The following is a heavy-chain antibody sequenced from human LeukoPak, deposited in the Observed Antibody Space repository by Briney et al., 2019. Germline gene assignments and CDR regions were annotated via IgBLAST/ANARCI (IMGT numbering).Heavy chain of an antibody. V-gene: IGHV1-2*06. J-gene: IGHJ4*02. CDR2: INPTSGDT. D-gene: IGHD3-22*01. Sequence: AASVKVSCKASGYTFTAYYIHWVRQAPGQGLEWMGRINPTSGDTNYAQKLQGRVTMTRDTSISTAYMELRRLRSDDTAVYYCARAYYYDSSAYYYDYWGQGTLATVSS. CDR1: GYTFTAYY. CDR3: ARAYYYDSSAYYYDY.